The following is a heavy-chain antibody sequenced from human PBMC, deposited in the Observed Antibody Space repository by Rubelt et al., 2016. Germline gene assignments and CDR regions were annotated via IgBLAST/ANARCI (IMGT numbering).Heavy chain of an antibody. CDR2: ISGSGGST. CDR3: AKVGGGRVGAFAY. Sequence: EVQLLESGGGLVQPGGSLRLSCAASGFTFSSYAMSWVRQAPGKGLEWVSAISGSGGSTYYADSVKGRFTISRDTSKHTLYRQMTSLRAEDTAVYYCAKVGGGRVGAFAYWGQGTLVTVSS. V-gene: IGHV3-23*01. CDR1: GFTFSSYA. D-gene: IGHD1-26*01. J-gene: IGHJ4*02.